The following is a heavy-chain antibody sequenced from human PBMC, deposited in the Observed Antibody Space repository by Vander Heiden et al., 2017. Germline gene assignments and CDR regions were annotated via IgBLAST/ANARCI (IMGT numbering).Heavy chain of an antibody. CDR2: MWYDGSNE. J-gene: IGHJ4*02. V-gene: IGHV3-33*01. Sequence: QVQLVESGGGVVQPGRYRRLSCAASGFTFSSYVMHWVRQAPVKGLGWVAVMWYDGSNEYYADSVKGRFTISRDNSKNTLYLQMNSLRAEDTAVYYCARDSLLIRQWLATLYYWGQGTLVTVSS. D-gene: IGHD6-19*01. CDR1: GFTFSSYV. CDR3: ARDSLLIRQWLATLYY.